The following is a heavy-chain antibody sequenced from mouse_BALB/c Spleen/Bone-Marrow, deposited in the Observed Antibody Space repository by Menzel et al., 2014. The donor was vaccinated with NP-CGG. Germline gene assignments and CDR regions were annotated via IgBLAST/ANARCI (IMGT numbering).Heavy chain of an antibody. CDR2: IDPASGDT. Sequence: VQLQQPGAELVKPGASVKLSCTASGFNIKDTYIHWVMQRPEQGLAWIGRIDPASGDTKFDPKFQGKATITADTSSNIAYLQVTSLTSEDTVVYYCARVDPWYFDVWGAGTTVTVSS. J-gene: IGHJ1*01. V-gene: IGHV14-3*02. CDR1: GFNIKDTY. CDR3: ARVDPWYFDV.